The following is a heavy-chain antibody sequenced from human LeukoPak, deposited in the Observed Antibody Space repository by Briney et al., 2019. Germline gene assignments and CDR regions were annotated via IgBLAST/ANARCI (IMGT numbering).Heavy chain of an antibody. D-gene: IGHD3-22*01. CDR2: INPNSGGT. CDR3: ASHDSSGYFPRNAFDI. CDR1: GYTFTGYY. Sequence: ASVKVSCKASGYTFTGYYMHWVRQAPGQGLEWMGWINPNSGGTNYAQKFQGRVTMTRDTSISTAYMELSRLRSDDTAVYYCASHDSSGYFPRNAFDIWGQGTMVTVSS. J-gene: IGHJ3*02. V-gene: IGHV1-2*02.